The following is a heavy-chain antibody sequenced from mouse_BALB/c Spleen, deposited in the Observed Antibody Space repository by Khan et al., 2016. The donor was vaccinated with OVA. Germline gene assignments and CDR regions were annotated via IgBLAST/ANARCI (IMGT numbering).Heavy chain of an antibody. CDR1: GFTFTDYY. CDR3: ARGRGKEYRYAAY. V-gene: IGHV7-3*02. D-gene: IGHD2-14*01. J-gene: IGHJ3*01. Sequence: EVELVESGGGLVQPGDSLRLSCATSGFTFTDYYMSWVRQPPGKALEWLGFIRNKANGYTTEYSASVQGRFTISRDNPQIILYLQMNTMRDVDSATYYSARGRGKEYRYAAYWGQGTLVTVSA. CDR2: IRNKANGYTT.